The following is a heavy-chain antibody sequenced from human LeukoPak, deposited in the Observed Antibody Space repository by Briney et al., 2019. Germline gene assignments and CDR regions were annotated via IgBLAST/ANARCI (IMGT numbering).Heavy chain of an antibody. D-gene: IGHD4-23*01. V-gene: IGHV3-23*01. Sequence: GGSLRLSCAASGFTFSSYAMSWVRQAPGKGLEWVSAISGSGGSTYYADSVKGRFTISRDNSKNTLYLQMNSLRAEDTAVYYCARRGGLGYGGNSDYYYYMDVWGKGTTVTVSS. CDR3: ARRGGLGYGGNSDYYYYMDV. CDR2: ISGSGGST. CDR1: GFTFSSYA. J-gene: IGHJ6*03.